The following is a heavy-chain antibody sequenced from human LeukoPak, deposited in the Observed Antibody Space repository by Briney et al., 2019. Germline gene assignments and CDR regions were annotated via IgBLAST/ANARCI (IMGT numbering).Heavy chain of an antibody. V-gene: IGHV3-23*01. CDR3: ARLYSSSSGKAFDI. J-gene: IGHJ3*02. Sequence: PGGSLRLSCAASGFAFSSYAMTWVRQAPGKGLEWVSDISGSGASTYYADSVKGRFTISRDNAKNSLYLQMNSLRAEDTAVYYCARLYSSSSGKAFDIWGQGTMVTVSS. CDR2: ISGSGAST. D-gene: IGHD6-6*01. CDR1: GFAFSSYA.